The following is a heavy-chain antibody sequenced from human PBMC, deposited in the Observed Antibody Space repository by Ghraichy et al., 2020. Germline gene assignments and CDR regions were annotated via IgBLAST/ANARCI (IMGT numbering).Heavy chain of an antibody. J-gene: IGHJ4*02. CDR3: ARGTSGGYGGNPISEVFDY. V-gene: IGHV4-34*01. Sequence: SETLSLTCAVYGGSFSGYYWSWIRQPPGKGLEWIGEINHSGSTNYNPSLKSRVTISVDTSKNQFSLKLSSVTAADTAVYYCARGTSGGYGGNPISEVFDYWGQGTLVTVSS. CDR2: INHSGST. D-gene: IGHD4-23*01. CDR1: GGSFSGYY.